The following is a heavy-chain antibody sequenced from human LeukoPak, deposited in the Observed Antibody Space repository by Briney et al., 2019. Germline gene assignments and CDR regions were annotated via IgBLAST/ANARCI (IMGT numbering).Heavy chain of an antibody. J-gene: IGHJ4*02. D-gene: IGHD6-19*01. Sequence: ASVKVSCKASGYTFTGYYMHWVRQAPGQGLEWMGWINPNSGGTNYAQKLQGRVTMTTDTSTSTAYMELRSLRSDDTAVYYCARRDDSSGWYLGGPLDYWGQGTLVTVSS. CDR1: GYTFTGYY. CDR3: ARRDDSSGWYLGGPLDY. CDR2: INPNSGGT. V-gene: IGHV1-2*02.